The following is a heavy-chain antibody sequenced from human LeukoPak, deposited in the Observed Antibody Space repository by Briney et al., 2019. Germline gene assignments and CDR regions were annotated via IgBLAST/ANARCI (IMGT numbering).Heavy chain of an antibody. D-gene: IGHD3-22*01. V-gene: IGHV3-7*03. CDR3: ARGGSSGCYWGSFDI. J-gene: IGHJ3*02. CDR1: GFTFSSYW. Sequence: PGGSLRLSCVASGFTFSSYWMTWVRQAPDKGLEWVASIKQDGSETYYVDSVKGRFTISRDNAKNSLYLQVNSLRAEDTAVYYCARGGSSGCYWGSFDIWGHGTMVTVSS. CDR2: IKQDGSET.